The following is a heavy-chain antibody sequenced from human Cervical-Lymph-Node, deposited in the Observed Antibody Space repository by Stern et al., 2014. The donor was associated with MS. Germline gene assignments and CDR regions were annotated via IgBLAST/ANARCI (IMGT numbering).Heavy chain of an antibody. Sequence: EVQLVESGGGLVQPGGSLRLSCAASGFTFTNYDMHWVRQGKGKGLEWVSAVASTGATYYSGSAKGRFTISRDNARNTFYLQMHSLTAGDTAVYYCARVGDSSIDWGQGTLVTVSS. CDR3: ARVGDSSID. D-gene: IGHD3-10*01. V-gene: IGHV3-13*01. J-gene: IGHJ4*02. CDR1: GFTFTNYD. CDR2: VASTGAT.